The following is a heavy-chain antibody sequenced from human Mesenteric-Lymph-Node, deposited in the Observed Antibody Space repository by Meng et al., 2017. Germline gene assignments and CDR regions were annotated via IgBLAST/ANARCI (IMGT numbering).Heavy chain of an antibody. CDR1: GGSHGCAY. V-gene: IGHV4-34*12. D-gene: IGHD2-8*02. J-gene: IGHJ4*02. CDR2: IIHGGSP. Sequence: QVHGHRLSDGLLKRSETLVPTGTAHGGSHGCAYWNWIRQPPGKVLELIGEIIHGGSPSYNPPLKSRVTISIDTSKNQLSLMLSSVTAADTAVYYCARRPTGIDYWGQGTLVTVSS. CDR3: ARRPTGIDY.